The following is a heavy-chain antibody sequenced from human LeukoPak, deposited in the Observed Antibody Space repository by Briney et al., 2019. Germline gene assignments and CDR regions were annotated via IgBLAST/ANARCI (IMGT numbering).Heavy chain of an antibody. Sequence: GGSLRLSCAASGFTFSSYAMSWVRQAPGKGLEWVSAISGSGDTTYYADSVKGRFTISRDNSKNTLYLQMNSLRAEDTAVYYCAKVSSSGWQDRDYFDYWGQGTLVTVSS. J-gene: IGHJ4*02. CDR1: GFTFSSYA. CDR2: ISGSGDTT. V-gene: IGHV3-23*01. D-gene: IGHD6-19*01. CDR3: AKVSSSGWQDRDYFDY.